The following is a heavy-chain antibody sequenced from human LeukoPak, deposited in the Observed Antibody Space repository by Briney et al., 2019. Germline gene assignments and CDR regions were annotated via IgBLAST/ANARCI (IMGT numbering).Heavy chain of an antibody. V-gene: IGHV3-23*01. D-gene: IGHD2-2*01. Sequence: GGSLRLSCAASGFTFSSYAMSWVRQAPGKGLEWVSAISGSGGSTYYADSVKGRFTISRDNSKNTLYLQMNSLRAEDTVVYYCARGGDCSSTSCRGYMDVWGKGTTVTVSS. CDR3: ARGGDCSSTSCRGYMDV. J-gene: IGHJ6*03. CDR2: ISGSGGST. CDR1: GFTFSSYA.